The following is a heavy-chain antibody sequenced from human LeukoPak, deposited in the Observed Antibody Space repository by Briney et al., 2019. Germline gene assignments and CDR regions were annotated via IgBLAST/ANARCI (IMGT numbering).Heavy chain of an antibody. Sequence: VASMKVSCKASGYTFTGYYMHWVRQAPGQGLEWMGWINPNSGGTNYAQKFQGRVTMTRDTSISTAYMELSRLRSDDTAVYYCAREVLTGDGLNLDYWGQGTLVTVSS. CDR3: AREVLTGDGLNLDY. CDR2: INPNSGGT. CDR1: GYTFTGYY. V-gene: IGHV1-2*02. D-gene: IGHD3-9*01. J-gene: IGHJ4*02.